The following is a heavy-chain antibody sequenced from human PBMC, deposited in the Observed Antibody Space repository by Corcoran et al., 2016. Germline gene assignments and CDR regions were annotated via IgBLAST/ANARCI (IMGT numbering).Heavy chain of an antibody. J-gene: IGHJ4*02. D-gene: IGHD3-10*01. CDR2: IKSKTDGGTT. CDR1: GFTFSNAW. V-gene: IGHV3-15*01. Sequence: EVQLVESGGGLVKPGGSLRLSCAASGFTFSNAWMSWVRQAPGKGLEWVGRIKSKTDGGTTDYAAPVKGRFTISRDDSKNTLYLQMNSLKTEDTAVYYCTTLLWFGESNYFYYWGQGTLVTVSS. CDR3: TTLLWFGESNYFYY.